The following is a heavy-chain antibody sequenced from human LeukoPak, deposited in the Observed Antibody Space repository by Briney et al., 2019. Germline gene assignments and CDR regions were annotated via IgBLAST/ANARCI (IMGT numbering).Heavy chain of an antibody. CDR1: GGSFSTYS. CDR2: ITHSGSP. Sequence: PSETLSLTCAVFGGSFSTYSWTWIRQPPGKGLEWIGEITHSGSPNYNPSLKSRVTMSIDTSKNQFSLKLTSVTAADTAVYYCARGDSYGYSSLWGQGTLVTVSS. CDR3: ARGDSYGYSSL. D-gene: IGHD5-18*01. J-gene: IGHJ4*02. V-gene: IGHV4-34*01.